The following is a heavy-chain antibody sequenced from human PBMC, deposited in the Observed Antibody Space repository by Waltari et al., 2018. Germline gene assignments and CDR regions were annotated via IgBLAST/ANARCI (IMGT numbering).Heavy chain of an antibody. V-gene: IGHV1-2*02. D-gene: IGHD2-15*01. Sequence: QVQLVQSGAEVKKPGASVKVSCKASGYTFTGYYMHWVRQAPGQGLEWMGWINPNSGGTNYAQKFQGRVTMTRDTSISTAYMELSRLRSDDTAVYYCARYPRYCSGGSCYPYGMDVWGQGTTVTVSS. CDR2: INPNSGGT. CDR1: GYTFTGYY. J-gene: IGHJ6*02. CDR3: ARYPRYCSGGSCYPYGMDV.